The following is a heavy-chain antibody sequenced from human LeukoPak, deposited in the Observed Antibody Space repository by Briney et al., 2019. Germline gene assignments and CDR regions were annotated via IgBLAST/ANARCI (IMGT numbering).Heavy chain of an antibody. Sequence: KASETLSLTCTVSGGSISSYYWSWIRQPPGKGLEWIGYIYYSGSTNYNPSLKSRVTISVDTSKNQFSLKLSSVTAADTAVYYCARDGGDGYYYYYMDVWGKGTTVTISS. D-gene: IGHD2-21*02. J-gene: IGHJ6*03. CDR1: GGSISSYY. CDR3: ARDGGDGYYYYYMDV. CDR2: IYYSGST. V-gene: IGHV4-59*01.